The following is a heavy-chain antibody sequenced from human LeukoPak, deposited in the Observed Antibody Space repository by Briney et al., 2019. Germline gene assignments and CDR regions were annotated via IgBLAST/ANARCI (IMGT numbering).Heavy chain of an antibody. J-gene: IGHJ4*02. Sequence: SETLSLTCAVSGYSISSGYYWGWIRQPPGKGLEWIGSIYHSGSTYYNPSLKSRVTISVDTSKNQFSLKLSSVTAADTAVYYCARRRGDYYDSSGYPDYYFDYWGQGTLVTVSS. D-gene: IGHD3-22*01. CDR2: IYHSGST. CDR3: ARRRGDYYDSSGYPDYYFDY. V-gene: IGHV4-38-2*01. CDR1: GYSISSGYY.